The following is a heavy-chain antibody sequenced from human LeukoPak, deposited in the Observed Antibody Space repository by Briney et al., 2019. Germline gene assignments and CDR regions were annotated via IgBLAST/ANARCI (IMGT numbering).Heavy chain of an antibody. V-gene: IGHV4-59*01. Sequence: SETLSLTCTVSGGSISSYYWSWIRQPPGKGLEWIGYIYYSGSTNYNPSLKSRVTISVDTSKNQFSLKLSSVTAADTAVYYCARGGGAPYDAFDIWGQGTMVTVSS. CDR3: ARGGGAPYDAFDI. J-gene: IGHJ3*02. D-gene: IGHD3-10*01. CDR1: GGSISSYY. CDR2: IYYSGST.